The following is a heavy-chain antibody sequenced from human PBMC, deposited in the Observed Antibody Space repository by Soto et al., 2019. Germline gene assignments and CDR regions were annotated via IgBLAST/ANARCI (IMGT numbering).Heavy chain of an antibody. CDR2: ISGSGGHT. Sequence: SLILSWTGSGFSFFSYAMSGGRQAPGKGLEWVSTISGSGGHTYYADSVKGRFVVSRDNDKNTVYLHMSSLTGEDTAVYFCAKIDMGRFDHWGEGPKVKVS. CDR1: GFSFFSYA. CDR3: AKIDMGRFDH. D-gene: IGHD3-9*01. J-gene: IGHJ5*02. V-gene: IGHV3-23*01.